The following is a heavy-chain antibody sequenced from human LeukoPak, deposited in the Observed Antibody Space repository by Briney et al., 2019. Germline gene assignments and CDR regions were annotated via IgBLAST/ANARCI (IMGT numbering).Heavy chain of an antibody. CDR1: GFTFSSYW. J-gene: IGHJ4*02. CDR3: AKVSAAAGTWDY. Sequence: GGSLRLSCAASGFTFSSYWMSWVRQAPGKGLEWVSAISGSGGSTYYADSVKGRFTISRDNSKNTLYLQMNSLRAEDTAVYYCAKVSAAAGTWDYWGQGTLVTVSS. CDR2: ISGSGGST. D-gene: IGHD6-13*01. V-gene: IGHV3-23*01.